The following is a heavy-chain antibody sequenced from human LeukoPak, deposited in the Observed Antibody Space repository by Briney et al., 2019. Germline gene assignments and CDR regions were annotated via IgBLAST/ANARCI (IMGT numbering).Heavy chain of an antibody. CDR2: ISWNSEST. Sequence: GGSLRLSCAASGFTFDDHAMHWVRQAPGKGLEWVSGISWNSESTGYADSVKGRFTIPRDNAKNSLFLQMDSLRAEDTALYYCAKGYYYRSGTYARAFDVWGQGTMVTVSS. D-gene: IGHD3-10*01. CDR3: AKGYYYRSGTYARAFDV. CDR1: GFTFDDHA. V-gene: IGHV3-9*01. J-gene: IGHJ3*01.